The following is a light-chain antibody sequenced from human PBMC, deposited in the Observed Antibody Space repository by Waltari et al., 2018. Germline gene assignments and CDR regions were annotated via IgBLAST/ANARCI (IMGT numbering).Light chain of an antibody. CDR1: SSNVEGNA. V-gene: IGLV1-44*01. Sequence: QSVLTQPPSASGTPGQRVTISCLGSSSNVEGNAVSWFQQLPGTAPKLLIYTNDLRPSGVPDRFSGSKSGTSASLAISGLQSEDEAVYYCAAWDDSLNVWLFGGGTKVTAL. CDR3: AAWDDSLNVWL. J-gene: IGLJ3*02. CDR2: TND.